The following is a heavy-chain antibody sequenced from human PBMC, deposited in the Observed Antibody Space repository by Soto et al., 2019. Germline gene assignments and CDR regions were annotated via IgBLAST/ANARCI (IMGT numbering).Heavy chain of an antibody. J-gene: IGHJ6*02. Sequence: QVQLVQSGAEVRKPGSSVKVSCRSSGGIFTASAISWVRQAPGQGPEWMGGVITMFGKANYPQRFQGRATITADESTNTAYLQLSSLRSEDTAVYFCAVGFKLDYYTLDVWGQGTTVTVSS. D-gene: IGHD3-10*01. CDR3: AVGFKLDYYTLDV. V-gene: IGHV1-69*01. CDR1: GGIFTASA. CDR2: VITMFGKA.